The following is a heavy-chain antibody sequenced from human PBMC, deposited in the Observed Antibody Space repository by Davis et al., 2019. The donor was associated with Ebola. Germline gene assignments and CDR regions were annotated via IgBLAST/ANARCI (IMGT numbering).Heavy chain of an antibody. D-gene: IGHD6-13*01. CDR1: GGSISSSSYY. J-gene: IGHJ6*02. CDR2: IYYSGST. V-gene: IGHV4-39*01. CDR3: ARRPGYSSSWYYYYYGMDV. Sequence: PSETLSLTCTVSGGSISSSSYYWGWIRQPPGKGLEWIGSIYYSGSTYYNPSLKSRVTISVDTSKNQFSLKLSSVTAADTAVYYCARRPGYSSSWYYYYYGMDVWGQGTTVTVSS.